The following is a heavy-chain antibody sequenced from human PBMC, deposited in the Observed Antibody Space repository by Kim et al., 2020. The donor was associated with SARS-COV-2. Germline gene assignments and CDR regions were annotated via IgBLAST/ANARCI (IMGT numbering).Heavy chain of an antibody. CDR3: IRDLCGRQDI. CDR2: TNEDGSIT. V-gene: IGHV3-74*01. CDR1: GFTFSRNW. J-gene: IGHJ3*02. Sequence: GGSLRLSCAASGFTFSRNWMHWVRQAPGKGLVWVSRTNEDGSITNHADSVKGRFTISRDNAKNTLYLQMNNLRAEDTAVYYCIRDLCGRQDIWGQGTMVT. D-gene: IGHD3-16*01.